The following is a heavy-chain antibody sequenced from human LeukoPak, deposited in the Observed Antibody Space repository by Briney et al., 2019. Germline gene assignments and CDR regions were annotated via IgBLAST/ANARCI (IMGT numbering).Heavy chain of an antibody. Sequence: SETLSLTCTVSSGSISSYYWSWIRQPPGKGLEWIGYIYYSGSTNYNPSLKSRVTISVDTSKNQLSLKLSSVTAADTAVYYCARRGYSSGWYWGDYWGQGTLVTVSS. V-gene: IGHV4-59*08. CDR3: ARRGYSSGWYWGDY. J-gene: IGHJ4*02. CDR1: SGSISSYY. CDR2: IYYSGST. D-gene: IGHD6-19*01.